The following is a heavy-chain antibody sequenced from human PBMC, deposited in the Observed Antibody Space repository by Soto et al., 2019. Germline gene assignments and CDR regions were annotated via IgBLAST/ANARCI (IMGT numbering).Heavy chain of an antibody. CDR2: IRWNSGSI. CDR3: AKDTRMVAPGDV. Sequence: EVQLVESGGGLVQPGRSLSLSCAASGFTFDDYAMHCVRQAPGTGLEWVSGIRWNSGSIGCADSVKGRFTISRDNAKNSLYLQMNSLRAEDTALYYCAKDTRMVAPGDVWGQGTTVTVSS. CDR1: GFTFDDYA. D-gene: IGHD5-12*01. V-gene: IGHV3-9*01. J-gene: IGHJ6*01.